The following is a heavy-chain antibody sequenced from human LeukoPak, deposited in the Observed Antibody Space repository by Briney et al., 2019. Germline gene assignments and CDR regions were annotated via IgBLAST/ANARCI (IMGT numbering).Heavy chain of an antibody. D-gene: IGHD3-3*01. V-gene: IGHV4-39*01. CDR3: ARHYYDFWSGHNYYFDY. CDR1: GGSISISSYY. J-gene: IGHJ4*02. Sequence: SETLSLTCTVSGGSISISSYYWGWIRQPPGKGLEWIGSIYYSGSTYYNPSLKSRVTISVDTSKNQFSLKLSSVTAADTAVYYCARHYYDFWSGHNYYFDYWGQGTLVTVSS. CDR2: IYYSGST.